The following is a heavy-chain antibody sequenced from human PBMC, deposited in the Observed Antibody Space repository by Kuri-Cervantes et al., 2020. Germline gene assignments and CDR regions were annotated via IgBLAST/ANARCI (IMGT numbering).Heavy chain of an antibody. CDR3: TTGGYYGPGPDPVF. CDR2: ISYDGSNK. D-gene: IGHD3-10*01. Sequence: GESLKISCAASGLTFSSYAMSWVRQAPGKGLEWVAVISYDGSNKYYADSVKGRFTISRDNSKNTLYLQMDSLKTEDTAVYYCTTGGYYGPGPDPVFWGQGTLVTVSS. CDR1: GLTFSSYA. V-gene: IGHV3-30*03. J-gene: IGHJ4*02.